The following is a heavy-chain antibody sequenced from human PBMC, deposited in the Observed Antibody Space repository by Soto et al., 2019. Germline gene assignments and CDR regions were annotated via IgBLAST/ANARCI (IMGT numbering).Heavy chain of an antibody. CDR1: GGSFSGYY. CDR3: ALSSYYKSPGILDY. D-gene: IGHD3-10*01. CDR2: INHSGST. J-gene: IGHJ4*02. V-gene: IGHV4-34*01. Sequence: PSETLSLTCAVYGGSFSGYYWSWIRQPPGKGLEWIGEINHSGSTNYNPSLKSRVTISVDTSKNQFSLKLSSVTAADTAVYYCALSSYYKSPGILDYWGQGTLVTVSS.